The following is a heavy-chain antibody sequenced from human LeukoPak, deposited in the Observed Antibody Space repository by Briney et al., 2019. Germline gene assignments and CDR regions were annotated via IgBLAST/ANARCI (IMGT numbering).Heavy chain of an antibody. CDR1: GFTFSSYA. Sequence: GGSLRLSCAASGFTFSSYAMSWVRQAPGKGLEWVSAISGSGGSTYYADSVKGRFTISRDNSKNTLYLQMNSLRAEDTAVYYCARDRFERGYCSSTSCLRHYYYGMDVWGQGTTVTVSS. CDR3: ARDRFERGYCSSTSCLRHYYYGMDV. J-gene: IGHJ6*02. V-gene: IGHV3-23*01. CDR2: ISGSGGST. D-gene: IGHD2-2*01.